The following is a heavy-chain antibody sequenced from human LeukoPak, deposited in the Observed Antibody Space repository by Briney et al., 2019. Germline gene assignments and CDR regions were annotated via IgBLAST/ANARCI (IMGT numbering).Heavy chain of an antibody. Sequence: GGSLRLSCAASGFTFSSYGMHWVRQAPGKGLEWVAVISYGGSNKYYADSVKGRFTISRDNSKDTLYLQMNSLRAEDTAVYYCAKDRGMVAATSSYFGYWGQGTLVTVSS. CDR2: ISYGGSNK. J-gene: IGHJ4*02. CDR1: GFTFSSYG. D-gene: IGHD2-15*01. V-gene: IGHV3-30*18. CDR3: AKDRGMVAATSSYFGY.